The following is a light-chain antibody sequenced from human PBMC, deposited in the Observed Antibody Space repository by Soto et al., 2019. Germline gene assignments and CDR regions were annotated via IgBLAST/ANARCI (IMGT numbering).Light chain of an antibody. CDR2: GAL. Sequence: DIQMTQTPSSLSASVGDRVTVTCRASQGITNDLAWYQQKPGKAPLRLIYGALTLQRGVPSRFSGSGSGTEFTLTISSLQPEDFATYYCLQHNSYPWTFGQGTKVEI. CDR3: LQHNSYPWT. V-gene: IGKV1-17*01. CDR1: QGITND. J-gene: IGKJ1*01.